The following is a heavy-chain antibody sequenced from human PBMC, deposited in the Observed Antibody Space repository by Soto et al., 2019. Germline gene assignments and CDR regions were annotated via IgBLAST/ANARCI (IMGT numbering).Heavy chain of an antibody. J-gene: IGHJ6*02. CDR2: MNPNSGNT. CDR3: ARSPPRITIFGVVIVGTGSGMDV. V-gene: IGHV1-8*01. Sequence: ASVKVSCKASGYTFTSYDINWVRQATGQGLEWMGWMNPNSGNTGYAQKFQGRVTMTRNTSISTAYMELSSLRSEDTAVYYCARSPPRITIFGVVIVGTGSGMDVWGQGTTVPVSS. CDR1: GYTFTSYD. D-gene: IGHD3-3*01.